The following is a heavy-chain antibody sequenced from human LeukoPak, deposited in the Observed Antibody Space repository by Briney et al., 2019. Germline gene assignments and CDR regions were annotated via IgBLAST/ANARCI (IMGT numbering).Heavy chain of an antibody. V-gene: IGHV3-30*03. CDR2: ISYDGSNK. CDR1: GFTFSSYG. Sequence: PGRSLRLSCAASGFTFSSYGMHWVRQAPGKGLEWVAVISYDGSNKYYADSVKGRFTISRDNSKNTLYLQMNSLRAEDTAVYYCARGILTGPPDYWGQGTLVTVSS. D-gene: IGHD3-9*01. J-gene: IGHJ4*02. CDR3: ARGILTGPPDY.